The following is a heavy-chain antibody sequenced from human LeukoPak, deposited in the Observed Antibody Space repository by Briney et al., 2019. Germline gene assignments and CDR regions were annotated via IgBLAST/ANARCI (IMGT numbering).Heavy chain of an antibody. CDR3: ARWGGGNWFDP. V-gene: IGHV4-34*01. J-gene: IGHJ5*02. CDR1: GGSFSGYY. Sequence: SETLSLTCAVYGGSFSGYYWSWIPQPPGKGLEWIGEINHSGSTNYNPSLKSRVTISVDTSKNQFSLKLSSVTAADTAVYYCARWGGGNWFDPWGQGTLVTVSS. D-gene: IGHD3-16*01. CDR2: INHSGST.